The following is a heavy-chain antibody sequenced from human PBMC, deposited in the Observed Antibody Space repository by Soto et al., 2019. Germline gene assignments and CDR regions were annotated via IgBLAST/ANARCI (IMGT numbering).Heavy chain of an antibody. V-gene: IGHV3-48*03. CDR1: GFTFSSYE. CDR2: ISSSGSTI. D-gene: IGHD6-13*01. CDR3: ARADQSSSWYLYYYYGMDV. J-gene: IGHJ6*02. Sequence: EVQLVESGGGLVQPGGSLRLSCAASGFTFSSYEMNWVRQAPGKGLEWVSYISSSGSTIYYADSVKGRFTISRDNAKNSLYLQMNSLRAEDTAVYYCARADQSSSWYLYYYYGMDVWGQGTTVTVSS.